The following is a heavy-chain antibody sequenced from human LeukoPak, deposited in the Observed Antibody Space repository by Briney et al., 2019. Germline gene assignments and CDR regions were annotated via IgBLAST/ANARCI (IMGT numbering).Heavy chain of an antibody. CDR3: VRGGGITGTTLLDH. D-gene: IGHD1-7*01. V-gene: IGHV3-72*01. CDR2: SRYKANSYTT. CDR1: GIICSDHY. Sequence: GGSLRLSCAGSGIICSDHYMHWVRQAPGKGLEWVGRSRYKANSYTTEYAASVKGIFTIPRDDSKNSLYLQMNSLKTEDTAVYYCVRGGGITGTTLLDHWGQGTPVTVSS. J-gene: IGHJ4*02.